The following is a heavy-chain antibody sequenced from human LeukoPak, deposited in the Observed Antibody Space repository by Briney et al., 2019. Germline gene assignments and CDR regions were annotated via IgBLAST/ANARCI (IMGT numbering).Heavy chain of an antibody. CDR3: ARDPFYGDYGDY. V-gene: IGHV4-39*07. D-gene: IGHD4-17*01. CDR2: IYYSGST. J-gene: IGHJ4*02. CDR1: GGSISSSSYC. Sequence: SETLSLTCTVSGGSISSSSYCWGWIRQPPGKGLEWIGSIYYSGSTYYNPSLKSRVTISVDTSKNRFSLKLSSVTAADTAVYYCARDPFYGDYGDYWGQGTLVTVSS.